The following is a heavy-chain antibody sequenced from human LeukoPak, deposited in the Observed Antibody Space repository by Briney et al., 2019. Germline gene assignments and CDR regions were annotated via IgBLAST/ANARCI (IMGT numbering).Heavy chain of an antibody. CDR3: ARLHSSALDY. Sequence: KPGGSLRHSRAPSGFTLSEYFMSGIRPAPRRGLEWVSYIRSSYTNYADSEKCRFTITRDIAKNSLYLQMNSLRAEDTAVYYCARLHSSALDYWGQGTLVTVSS. J-gene: IGHJ4*02. CDR2: IRSSYT. D-gene: IGHD6-25*01. CDR1: GFTLSEYF. V-gene: IGHV3-11*03.